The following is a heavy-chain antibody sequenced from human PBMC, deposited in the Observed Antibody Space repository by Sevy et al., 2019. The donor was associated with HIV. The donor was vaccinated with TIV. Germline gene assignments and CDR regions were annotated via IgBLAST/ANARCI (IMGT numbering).Heavy chain of an antibody. Sequence: ASVKVSCKASGYTFTGYYMHWVRQAPGQGLEWMGWINPNSGGTNYAQKFQGRVTRTRDTSISKAYMELSRLRSDDTAVYYCARSPTPTVTTGFDYWGQGTLVTVSS. CDR2: INPNSGGT. CDR1: GYTFTGYY. V-gene: IGHV1-2*02. D-gene: IGHD4-4*01. J-gene: IGHJ4*02. CDR3: ARSPTPTVTTGFDY.